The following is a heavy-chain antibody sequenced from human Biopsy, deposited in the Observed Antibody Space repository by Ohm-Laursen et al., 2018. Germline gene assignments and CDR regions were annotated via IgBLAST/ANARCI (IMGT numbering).Heavy chain of an antibody. CDR2: IYTSGSP. Sequence: SETLSLTCTVSGDAINNYYWSWIRQPAGQGLVWIGNIYTSGSPNYNLFLERRVTLSVNTSKNQFLLVLRSVTAADTAVYYCARGTGRYYVYGAFDIWGQGTVVTVSS. V-gene: IGHV4-4*07. CDR3: ARGTGRYYVYGAFDI. CDR1: GDAINNYY. D-gene: IGHD1-26*01. J-gene: IGHJ3*02.